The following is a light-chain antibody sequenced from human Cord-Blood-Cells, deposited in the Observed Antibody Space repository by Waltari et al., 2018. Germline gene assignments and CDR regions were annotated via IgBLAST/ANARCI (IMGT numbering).Light chain of an antibody. J-gene: IGLJ1*01. CDR1: SRDGGGYNY. Sequence: QSALTQPASVSGSPGQSITLSCTGTSRDGGGYNYVSWYQQHPGKAPKLMIYDVSNRPSGVSNRFSGSKSGNTASLTISGLQAEDEADYYCSSYTSSSTLEVFGTGTKVTVL. V-gene: IGLV2-14*01. CDR3: SSYTSSSTLEV. CDR2: DVS.